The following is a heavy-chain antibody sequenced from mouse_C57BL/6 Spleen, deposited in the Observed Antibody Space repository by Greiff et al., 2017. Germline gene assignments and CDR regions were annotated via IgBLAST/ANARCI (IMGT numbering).Heavy chain of an antibody. Sequence: QVQLQQPGAELVKPGASVKLSCKASGYTFTSYWMHWVKQRPGQGLEWIGMIHPNSGNTNYNEKFNIKATLTVDKSSSTAYMHRSSLTSEDSAVYYCARGYYSNLDYWGQGTTLTVSS. D-gene: IGHD2-5*01. J-gene: IGHJ2*01. CDR1: GYTFTSYW. CDR3: ARGYYSNLDY. CDR2: IHPNSGNT. V-gene: IGHV1-64*01.